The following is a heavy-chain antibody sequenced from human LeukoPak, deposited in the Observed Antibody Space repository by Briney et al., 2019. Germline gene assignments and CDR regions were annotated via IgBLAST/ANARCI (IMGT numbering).Heavy chain of an antibody. CDR1: GFTFSNYG. CDR2: IRYDGSNK. CDR3: AKSWLSTGYMDV. D-gene: IGHD2-2*01. J-gene: IGHJ6*03. Sequence: GGSLRLSCAASGFTFSNYGMHWVRQAPGKGLGWVAFIRYDGSNKYYADSVKGRFTISRDNSKSTLYLQMTSLRGEDTAVYYCAKSWLSTGYMDVWGKGTTVTVSS. V-gene: IGHV3-30*02.